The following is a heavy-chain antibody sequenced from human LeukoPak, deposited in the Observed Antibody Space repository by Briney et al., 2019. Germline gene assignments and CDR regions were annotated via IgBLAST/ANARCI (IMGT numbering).Heavy chain of an antibody. V-gene: IGHV3-23*01. D-gene: IGHD2-2*02. CDR1: GFTFSSDA. J-gene: IGHJ4*02. CDR2: ISASGGST. CDR3: VKDQYLDSAY. Sequence: GGSLRLSCAASGFTFSSDAMSWVRQAPGKGLEWVSSISASGGSTYYADSVKGRFTISRDNSKNTLFLQMNSLRAEDTAIYFCVKDQYLDSAYWGQGALVTVSS.